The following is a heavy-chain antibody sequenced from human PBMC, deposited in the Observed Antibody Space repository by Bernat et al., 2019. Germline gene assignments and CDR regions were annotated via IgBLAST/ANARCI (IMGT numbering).Heavy chain of an antibody. Sequence: EVQLVESGGAFVQPGGSLRLSCAGSGFNFSNYWMTWVRQAPGKGLQWVANTNQIGSEKSYVDSVKGRFSISRDNAKNSVYLQMSSLGAEDTALYYCARGYKVPDGSAPDYWGQGTLVIVSS. D-gene: IGHD3-10*01. J-gene: IGHJ4*02. CDR3: ARGYKVPDGSAPDY. CDR1: GFNFSNYW. V-gene: IGHV3-7*01. CDR2: TNQIGSEK.